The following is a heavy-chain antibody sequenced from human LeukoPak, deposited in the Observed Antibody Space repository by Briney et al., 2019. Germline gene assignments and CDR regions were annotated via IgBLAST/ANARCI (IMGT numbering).Heavy chain of an antibody. CDR2: ISAYNGNT. D-gene: IGHD3-10*01. V-gene: IGHV1-18*01. CDR1: GYTFTSYG. CDR3: ARAGVTMVRGVIDY. J-gene: IGHJ4*02. Sequence: GSVKVSCKASGYTFTSYGISWVRQAPGQGLEWMGWISAYNGNTNYAQKLQGRVTVTTDTSTSTAYTELRSLRSDDTAVYYCARAGVTMVRGVIDYWGQGTLVTVSS.